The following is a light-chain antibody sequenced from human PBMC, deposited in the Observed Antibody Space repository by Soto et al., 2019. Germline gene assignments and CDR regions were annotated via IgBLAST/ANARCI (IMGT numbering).Light chain of an antibody. Sequence: EIVLTQSPGTLSLSPGERATLSCRASQSVSNNYLAWYQQKPGQAPRLLIYGASNRATGIPDRFSGSGSGPDFTLTISRLEPEDFAEYYCQQYGSSGTFGQGTKVEIK. V-gene: IGKV3-20*01. CDR1: QSVSNNY. CDR3: QQYGSSGT. CDR2: GAS. J-gene: IGKJ1*01.